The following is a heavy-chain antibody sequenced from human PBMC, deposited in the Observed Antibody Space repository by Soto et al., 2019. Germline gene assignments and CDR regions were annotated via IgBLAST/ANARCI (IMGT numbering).Heavy chain of an antibody. V-gene: IGHV5-51*01. Sequence: LGESLKISCKGSGYSFTSYWIGWVRQMPGKGLEWMGIIYPGDSDTRYSPSFQGQVTVSADKSISTAYLQWSGLKASDTAMYYCARRRAVAGDDAFDIWGQGTMVTVSS. D-gene: IGHD6-19*01. J-gene: IGHJ3*02. CDR2: IYPGDSDT. CDR1: GYSFTSYW. CDR3: ARRRAVAGDDAFDI.